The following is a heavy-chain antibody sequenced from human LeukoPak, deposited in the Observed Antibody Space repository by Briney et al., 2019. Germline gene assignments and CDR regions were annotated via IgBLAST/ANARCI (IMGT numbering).Heavy chain of an antibody. D-gene: IGHD2-2*01. CDR1: GFTVSSNY. V-gene: IGHV3-66*01. CDR3: AGDSGYCSSTSCYGGGLDY. CDR2: IYSGGST. Sequence: GGSLRLSCAASGFTVSSNYMSWVRQAPGKGLEWVSVIYSGGSTYYADSAKGRFTISRDNSKNTLYLQMNSLRAEDTAVYYCAGDSGYCSSTSCYGGGLDYWGQGTLVTVSS. J-gene: IGHJ4*02.